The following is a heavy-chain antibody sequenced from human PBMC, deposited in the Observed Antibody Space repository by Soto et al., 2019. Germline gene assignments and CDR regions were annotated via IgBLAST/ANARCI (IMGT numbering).Heavy chain of an antibody. CDR1: GDSISSTNRY. Sequence: SETLSLTCTVSGDSISSTNRYWNWIRQPPGKGLEWIGFVSYSGTTYYNPSLKSRVTISVDTSRKQFSLKLTSVTAADTAVYFCAREQAVRIDRSLDPWGQGALVTVSS. J-gene: IGHJ5*02. D-gene: IGHD2-15*01. V-gene: IGHV4-30-4*08. CDR2: VSYSGTT. CDR3: AREQAVRIDRSLDP.